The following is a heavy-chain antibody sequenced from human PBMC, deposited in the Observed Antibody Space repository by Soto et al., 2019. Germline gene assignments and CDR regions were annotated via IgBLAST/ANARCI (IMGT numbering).Heavy chain of an antibody. CDR2: MFYSGLT. V-gene: IGHV4-39*01. CDR3: APLSVSLSGPYGIHV. CDR1: GYSVTSSDYY. Sequence: SETLSLTCSVSGYSVTSSDYYWAWIRQPPWKGLEWIGSMFYSGLTYYNPSLKSRVTLSVDTFKNQFSVRLNSVTAADTAVYYCAPLSVSLSGPYGIHVWGQGXTVTVSS. J-gene: IGHJ6*02. D-gene: IGHD2-15*01.